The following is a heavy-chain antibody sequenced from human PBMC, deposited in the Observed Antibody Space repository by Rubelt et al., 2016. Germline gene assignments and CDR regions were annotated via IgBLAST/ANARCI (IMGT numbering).Heavy chain of an antibody. J-gene: IGHJ4*02. Sequence: QLQLRESGPGVLKPSETLSLTCTVSGGSISSRGSYWGWIRQSPGKGLEWIGAIYDSVSTYYNPSLESRVSMSIDTSSDQFSLRLNSVTAADTAVYYCARLQRWLQFLDYWGQGTLVTVSS. V-gene: IGHV4-39*01. CDR1: GGSISSRGSY. D-gene: IGHD5-24*01. CDR2: IYDSVST. CDR3: ARLQRWLQFLDY.